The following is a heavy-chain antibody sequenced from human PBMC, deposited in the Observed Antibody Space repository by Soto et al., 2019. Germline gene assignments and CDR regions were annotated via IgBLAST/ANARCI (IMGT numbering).Heavy chain of an antibody. CDR3: ARSITIFGVVQSIAAYGMDV. D-gene: IGHD3-3*01. J-gene: IGHJ6*02. CDR1: GGSVSSGSYY. Sequence: PSETLSLTCTVSGGSVSSGSYYWGWIRQPPGKGLEWIGYIYYSGSTNYNPSLKSRVTISVDTSKNQFSLKLSSVTAADTAVYYCARSITIFGVVQSIAAYGMDVWGQGTTVTVSS. V-gene: IGHV4-61*01. CDR2: IYYSGST.